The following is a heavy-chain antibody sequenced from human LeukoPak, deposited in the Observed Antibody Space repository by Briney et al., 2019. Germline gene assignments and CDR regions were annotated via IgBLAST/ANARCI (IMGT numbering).Heavy chain of an antibody. CDR1: GGSISSYY. J-gene: IGHJ5*02. CDR3: ARHDLSGYCSSTSCYSWFDP. Sequence: PSETLSLTCTVSGGSISSYYWSWIRQPPGKGLEWIGYIYYSGSTNYNPSLKSRVTISVDTSKNQFSLKLSSVTAADTAVYYCARHDLSGYCSSTSCYSWFDPWGQGTLVTVSS. D-gene: IGHD2-2*01. V-gene: IGHV4-59*08. CDR2: IYYSGST.